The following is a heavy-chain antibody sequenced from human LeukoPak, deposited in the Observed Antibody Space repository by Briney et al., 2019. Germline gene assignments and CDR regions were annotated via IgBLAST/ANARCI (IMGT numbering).Heavy chain of an antibody. D-gene: IGHD6-6*01. V-gene: IGHV4-34*01. CDR2: INHSGTT. Sequence: SETLSLTCAVYGGSFSGYYWSWIRQPPGKGLEWIGEINHSGTTNYNPSLKSRVTISADTSKNQFSLKLSSVTAADTAVYYCARGRLVSSQPFDYWGQGTLVTVSS. CDR1: GGSFSGYY. CDR3: ARGRLVSSQPFDY. J-gene: IGHJ4*02.